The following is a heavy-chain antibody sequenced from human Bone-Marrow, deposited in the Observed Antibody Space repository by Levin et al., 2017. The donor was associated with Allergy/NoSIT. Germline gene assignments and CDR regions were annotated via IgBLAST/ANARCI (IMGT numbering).Heavy chain of an antibody. CDR1: GFTFSSYG. CDR2: IWYDGSNK. V-gene: IGHV3-33*01. Sequence: GGSLRLSCAASGFTFSSYGMHWVRQAPGKGLEWVAVIWYDGSNKYYADSVKGRFTISRDNSKNTLYLQMNSLRAEDTAVYYCARSCNWNYGCYYYYGMDVWGQGTTVTVSS. CDR3: ARSCNWNYGCYYYYGMDV. D-gene: IGHD1-7*01. J-gene: IGHJ6*02.